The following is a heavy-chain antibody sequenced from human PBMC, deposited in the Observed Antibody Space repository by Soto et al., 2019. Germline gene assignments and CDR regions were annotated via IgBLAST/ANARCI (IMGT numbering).Heavy chain of an antibody. V-gene: IGHV3-21*01. CDR2: ITNIGLTSSDI. D-gene: IGHD2-2*01. CDR3: ARSTSASLDVIYVTYYGMDV. Sequence: EEQLVESGGGLVRPGGSLRLSCAASGFTFHGYSVTWVRQTPGKGLQWVSSITNIGLTSSDIYYADSVKGRFTISRDNARESVDLHMNSLRAEDTALYYCARSTSASLDVIYVTYYGMDVWGQGTTVTVSS. J-gene: IGHJ6*02. CDR1: GFTFHGYS.